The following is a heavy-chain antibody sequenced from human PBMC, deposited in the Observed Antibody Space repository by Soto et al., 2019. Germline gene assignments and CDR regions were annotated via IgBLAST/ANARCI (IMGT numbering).Heavy chain of an antibody. D-gene: IGHD7-27*01. CDR3: ARELGNWYFDL. V-gene: IGHV3-33*01. CDR1: GFTFSSYG. J-gene: IGHJ2*01. Sequence: QVQLVECGGGVVQPGRSLRLSCAASGFTFSSYGMHWVRQAPGKGLEWVAVIWYDGSNKYYADSVKGRFTISRDNSKNTLYLQMNSLRAEDTAVYYCARELGNWYFDLWGRGTLVTVSS. CDR2: IWYDGSNK.